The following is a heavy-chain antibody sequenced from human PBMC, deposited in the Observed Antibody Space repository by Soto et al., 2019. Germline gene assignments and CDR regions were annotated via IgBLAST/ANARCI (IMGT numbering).Heavy chain of an antibody. CDR1: GGSISSGGYY. V-gene: IGHV4-31*03. Sequence: SETLSLTCTVSGGSISSGGYYWSWIRQHPGKGLEWIGYIYYSGSTYYNPSLKSRVTISVDTSKNQFSLKLSSVTAADTAVYYCARVGELGYCSGGSCYRTHYYYYYGMDVGGQGTTVTVSS. CDR3: ARVGELGYCSGGSCYRTHYYYYYGMDV. J-gene: IGHJ6*02. D-gene: IGHD2-15*01. CDR2: IYYSGST.